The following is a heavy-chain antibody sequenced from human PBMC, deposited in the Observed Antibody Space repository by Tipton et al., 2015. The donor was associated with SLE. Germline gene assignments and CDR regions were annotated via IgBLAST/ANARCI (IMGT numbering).Heavy chain of an antibody. CDR3: AKERSPDYFDY. Sequence: SLRLSCAASGFTFNNFGFHWVRQAPGKGLEWVAFIRYDDSSKYYADSVKGRFTISRDNSKNTLSLQMSSLRTDDTAMYYCAKERSPDYFDYWGQGTLVTVSS. CDR1: GFTFNNFG. V-gene: IGHV3-30*02. CDR2: IRYDDSSK. J-gene: IGHJ4*02.